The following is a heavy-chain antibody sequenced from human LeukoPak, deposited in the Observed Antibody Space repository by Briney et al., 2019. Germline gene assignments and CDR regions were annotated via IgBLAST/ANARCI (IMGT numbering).Heavy chain of an antibody. D-gene: IGHD2-2*01. CDR3: AKHLRSDRPQAPDDAFDI. CDR2: ISGSGGST. J-gene: IGHJ3*02. Sequence: GGSLRLSCAASGFTFSSYAMSWVRQAPGKGLEWVSAISGSGGSTYYADSVKGRFTISRDNSKNTLYLQMNSLRAEDTAVYYCAKHLRSDRPQAPDDAFDIWGQETMVTVSS. CDR1: GFTFSSYA. V-gene: IGHV3-23*01.